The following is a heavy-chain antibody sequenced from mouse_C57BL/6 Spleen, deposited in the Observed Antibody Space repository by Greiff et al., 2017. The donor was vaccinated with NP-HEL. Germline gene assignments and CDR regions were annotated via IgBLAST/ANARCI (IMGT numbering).Heavy chain of an antibody. CDR3: ASYDYVWFAY. V-gene: IGHV1-53*01. D-gene: IGHD2-4*01. J-gene: IGHJ3*01. CDR2: IYSCNGGT. CDR1: GHTLTSHW. Sequence: VQPQQPGTEMVKPGGSVKLSCKASGHTLTSHWMHWVKQRPGPGPEWVGNIYSCNGGTNYNEKFKSKATLTVDKSSSTAYMQLSSLTSEDSAVYYCASYDYVWFAYWGQGTLVTVSA.